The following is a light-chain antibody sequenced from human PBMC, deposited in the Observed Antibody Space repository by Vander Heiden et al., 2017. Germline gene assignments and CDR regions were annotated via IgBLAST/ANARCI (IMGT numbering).Light chain of an antibody. CDR3: QQYYSTPWT. CDR2: RAS. V-gene: IGKV4-1*01. Sequence: VMIQSPDSLPVSRGERATINCKSSQSVLYSSNNKNYLAWYQQKPGQPPKLLIYRASTLESGVPDRFSGSGSGTDFTLTISSLQAEDVAVYYCQQYYSTPWTFGQGTKVEIK. CDR1: QSVLYSSNNKNY. J-gene: IGKJ1*01.